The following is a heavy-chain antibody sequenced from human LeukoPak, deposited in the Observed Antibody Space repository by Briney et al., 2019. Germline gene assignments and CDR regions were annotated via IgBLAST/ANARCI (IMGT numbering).Heavy chain of an antibody. CDR2: ISRSSSYI. CDR3: ARADTAMGNAFDI. CDR1: GFTFSTYS. Sequence: GGSLRLSCAASGFTFSTYSMNWVRQAPGKGLEWVSSISRSSSYIYYADSVKGRFTISRDNAKNSLYLQMNSLRAEDTAVYYCARADTAMGNAFDIWGQGTMVTVSS. D-gene: IGHD5-18*01. J-gene: IGHJ3*02. V-gene: IGHV3-21*01.